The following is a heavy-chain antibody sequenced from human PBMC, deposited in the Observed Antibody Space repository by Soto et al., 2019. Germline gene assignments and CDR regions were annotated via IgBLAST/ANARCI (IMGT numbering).Heavy chain of an antibody. J-gene: IGHJ3*02. Sequence: GASVKVSCKASGYTFTSYGISWVQQAPGQGLEWMGWISAYNGNTNYAQKLQGRVTMTTDTSTSTAYMELRSLRSDDTAVYYCARVKAAAGGDAFDIWGQGTMVTVSS. CDR3: ARVKAAAGGDAFDI. V-gene: IGHV1-18*01. CDR2: ISAYNGNT. D-gene: IGHD6-13*01. CDR1: GYTFTSYG.